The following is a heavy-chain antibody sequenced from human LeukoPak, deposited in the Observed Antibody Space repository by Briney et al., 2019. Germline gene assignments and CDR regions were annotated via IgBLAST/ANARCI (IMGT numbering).Heavy chain of an antibody. CDR1: GDSTSDFY. V-gene: IGHV4-4*07. J-gene: IGHJ6*04. CDR3: VRWASRYFYFRFDV. Sequence: SETLSLTCTVSGDSTSDFYWSWVRLSAPKGLEWIGRIYSSGVTDYNPALKSRVTMSVDMPKSQFSLEMNSVTAADTAAYFCVRWASRYFYFRFDVWGKGTTVTVSS. CDR2: IYSSGVT.